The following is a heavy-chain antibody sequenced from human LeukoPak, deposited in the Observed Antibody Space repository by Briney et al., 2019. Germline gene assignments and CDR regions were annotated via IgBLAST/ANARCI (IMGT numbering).Heavy chain of an antibody. J-gene: IGHJ4*02. D-gene: IGHD6-13*01. V-gene: IGHV3-23*01. Sequence: PGGSLRLSCAASGFTFSNYAMSWVRQAPGKGLEWVSAIDSTGTTYYTDSVKGRFTISRDNSKSTLSLQMNSLRAEDTAVYYCAKDEQQQLVWTFDYWGQGTLVTVSS. CDR3: AKDEQQQLVWTFDY. CDR2: IDSTGTT. CDR1: GFTFSNYA.